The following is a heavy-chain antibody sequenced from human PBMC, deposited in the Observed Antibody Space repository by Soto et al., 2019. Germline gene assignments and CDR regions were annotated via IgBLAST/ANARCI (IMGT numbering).Heavy chain of an antibody. CDR3: AKEGGYYYGSGSYFRARSIDI. J-gene: IGHJ3*02. Sequence: GGSLRLSCAASGFTFSSYGMHWVRQAPGKGLEWVAVISYDGSNKYYADSVKGRFTISRDNSKNTLYLQMNSLRAEDTAVYYCAKEGGYYYGSGSYFRARSIDIWGQGTMVTVSS. D-gene: IGHD3-10*01. CDR2: ISYDGSNK. CDR1: GFTFSSYG. V-gene: IGHV3-30*18.